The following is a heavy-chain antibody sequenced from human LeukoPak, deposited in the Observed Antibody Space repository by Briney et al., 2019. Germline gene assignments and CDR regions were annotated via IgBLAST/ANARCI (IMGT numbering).Heavy chain of an antibody. D-gene: IGHD5-18*01. CDR3: AKDGRRGYSYGLNRHWFDP. CDR2: ITSNGNSV. Sequence: PGGSLRLSCAASGFTFSDYYMGWIRQAPGKGLEWVSYITSNGNSVYYAASVKGRFTISRDNSKNTLYLQMNSLRGDDTAVYYCAKDGRRGYSYGLNRHWFDPWGQGTLVTVSS. CDR1: GFTFSDYY. V-gene: IGHV3-11*04. J-gene: IGHJ5*02.